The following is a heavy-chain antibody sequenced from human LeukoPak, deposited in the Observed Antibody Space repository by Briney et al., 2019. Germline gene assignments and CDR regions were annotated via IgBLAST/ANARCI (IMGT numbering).Heavy chain of an antibody. Sequence: GGSLRLSCAASGFTFSSYSMNWVRQAPGKGLEWGSSISISNSYIYYADSGKGRFTISRDNAKKSVYLQMNSLRAEDTAVYYCARVEAAAVHLNYWGQGTLVTVSS. D-gene: IGHD6-13*01. CDR3: ARVEAAAVHLNY. CDR1: GFTFSSYS. V-gene: IGHV3-21*01. CDR2: ISISNSYI. J-gene: IGHJ4*02.